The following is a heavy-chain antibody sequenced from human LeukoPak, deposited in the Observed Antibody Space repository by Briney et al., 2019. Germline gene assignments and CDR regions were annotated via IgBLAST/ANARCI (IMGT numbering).Heavy chain of an antibody. D-gene: IGHD2-2*01. CDR1: GFTFTTYW. J-gene: IGHJ4*02. CDR2: INSDGSIT. V-gene: IGHV3-74*01. Sequence: PGGSLRLSCAASGFTFTTYWMHWVRQAPGKGLVWVSHINSDGSITSYADSVKGRFTISRDNAQNTLYLRMNSLRAEDTALYFCTRGCTGTRCPADYWGQGALVTVSS. CDR3: TRGCTGTRCPADY.